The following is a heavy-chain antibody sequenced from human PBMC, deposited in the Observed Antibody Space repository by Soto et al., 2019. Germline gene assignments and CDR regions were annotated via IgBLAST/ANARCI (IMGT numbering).Heavy chain of an antibody. D-gene: IGHD3-22*01. CDR1: VGSFSGYY. CDR3: ARETQYYYDSSGYYRMIDY. CDR2: INHSGST. V-gene: IGHV4-34*01. Sequence: SETLSLTCAVYVGSFSGYYWSWIRQPPGKGLEWIGEINHSGSTNYNPSLKSRVTISVDTSKNQFSLKLSSVTAADTAVYYCARETQYYYDSSGYYRMIDYWGQGTLVTVSS. J-gene: IGHJ4*02.